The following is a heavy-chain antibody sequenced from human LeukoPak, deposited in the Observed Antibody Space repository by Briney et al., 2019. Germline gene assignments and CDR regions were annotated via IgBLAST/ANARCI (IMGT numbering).Heavy chain of an antibody. Sequence: SETLSLTCTVSGGSLSGFYWSWIRQPPGKGLEWIGYVYYSGSTTYNPSLKSRVTISVDTSKNQFSLRLSSVTAADTAVYYCAREKYSNPLGYFDYWGQGTLVTVSS. J-gene: IGHJ4*02. CDR1: GGSLSGFY. D-gene: IGHD4-11*01. V-gene: IGHV4-59*12. CDR3: AREKYSNPLGYFDY. CDR2: VYYSGST.